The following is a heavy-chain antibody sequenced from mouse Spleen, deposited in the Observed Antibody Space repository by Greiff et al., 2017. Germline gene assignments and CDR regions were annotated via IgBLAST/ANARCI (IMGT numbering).Heavy chain of an antibody. Sequence: VQLKESGAELVRPGASVKLSCTASGFNIKDDYMHWVKQRPEQGLEWIGLIDPENGDTEYASKFQGKATITADTSSNTAYLQLSSLTSEDTAVYYCTTQGYYDYDEGAYWGQGTLVTVSA. CDR3: TTQGYYDYDEGAY. CDR2: IDPENGDT. D-gene: IGHD2-4*01. V-gene: IGHV14-4*01. J-gene: IGHJ3*01. CDR1: GFNIKDDY.